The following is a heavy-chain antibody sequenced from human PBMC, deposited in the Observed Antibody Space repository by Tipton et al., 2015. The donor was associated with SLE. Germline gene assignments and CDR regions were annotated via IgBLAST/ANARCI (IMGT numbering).Heavy chain of an antibody. CDR2: IYPSGST. CDR3: ARDRRRMDKVHFDY. Sequence: TLSLTCAVSGYSLSSGYYWGWVRQPPGKGLEGIGSIYPSGSTYYNPSLKSRVTISVDTSKNQFSLKLSSVTAADTAVYYCARDRRRMDKVHFDYWGQGTLVTVSS. CDR1: GYSLSSGYY. D-gene: IGHD2-2*03. J-gene: IGHJ4*02. V-gene: IGHV4-38-2*02.